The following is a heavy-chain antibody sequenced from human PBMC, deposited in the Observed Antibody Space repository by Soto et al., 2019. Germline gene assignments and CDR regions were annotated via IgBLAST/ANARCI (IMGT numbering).Heavy chain of an antibody. D-gene: IGHD1-26*01. V-gene: IGHV4-31*03. CDR2: IYYIGTT. CDR1: GDSINNGGHY. CDR3: ARYAVGATKSGFDS. Sequence: QVQLQESGPGLVKPSQTLSLTCNVSGDSINNGGHYWSWIRQPPGQGLEWIGFIYYIGTTYYNPSLKGRFTMSVPTSKIKFSLKLNSVTAADTAVYYCARYAVGATKSGFDSWGQGTLVNVSS. J-gene: IGHJ4*02.